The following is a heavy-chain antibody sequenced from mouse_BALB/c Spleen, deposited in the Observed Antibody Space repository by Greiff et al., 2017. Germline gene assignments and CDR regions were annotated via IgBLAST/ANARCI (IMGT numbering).Heavy chain of an antibody. D-gene: IGHD2-1*01. CDR3: ARRTYGNWFDY. V-gene: IGHV5-12-2*01. CDR1: GFTFSSYT. CDR2: ISNGGGST. Sequence: EVQGVESGGGLVQPGGSLKLSCAASGFTFSSYTMSWVRQTPEKRLEWVAYISNGGGSTYYPDTVKGRFTISRDNAKNTLYLQMSSLKSEDTAMYYCARRTYGNWFDYWGQGTTLTVSA. J-gene: IGHJ2*01.